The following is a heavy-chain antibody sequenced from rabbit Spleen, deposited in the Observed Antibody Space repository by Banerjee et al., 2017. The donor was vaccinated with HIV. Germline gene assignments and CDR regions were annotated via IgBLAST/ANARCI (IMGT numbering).Heavy chain of an antibody. CDR1: GIDFSSNT. V-gene: IGHV1S40*01. D-gene: IGHD6-1*01. CDR3: ARRPGGGYGAYALDL. J-gene: IGHJ4*01. Sequence: QSLEESGGDLVKPGASLTLTCTASGIDFSSNTMCWVRQAPGKGLEWIACIYAGSSGSTYYASWAKGRFTISKTSSTTVTLQMTSLTAADTATYFCARRPGGGYGAYALDLWGQGTLVTVS. CDR2: IYAGSSGST.